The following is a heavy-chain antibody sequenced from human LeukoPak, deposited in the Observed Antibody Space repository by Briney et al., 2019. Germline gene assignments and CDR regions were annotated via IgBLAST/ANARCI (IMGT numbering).Heavy chain of an antibody. V-gene: IGHV3-7*01. Sequence: GGSLRLSCAASGFTFTTYWMSWVRQAPGKGLEWVANIKQDGNEKYYADSVKGRFTISRDNSKNTLYLQMNSLRAEDTAVYYCAKDRWGAVAGTGDAFDIWGQGTMVTVSS. D-gene: IGHD6-19*01. CDR1: GFTFTTYW. CDR3: AKDRWGAVAGTGDAFDI. J-gene: IGHJ3*02. CDR2: IKQDGNEK.